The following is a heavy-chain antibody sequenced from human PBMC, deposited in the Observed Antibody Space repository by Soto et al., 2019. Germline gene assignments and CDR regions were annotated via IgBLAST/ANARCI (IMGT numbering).Heavy chain of an antibody. V-gene: IGHV2-5*02. CDR3: AHIVVAGLGYYFDY. CDR2: IYWDDDK. J-gene: IGHJ4*02. CDR1: GFSLSSTRMA. Sequence: QITLKESGPTLVKPTQTLTLTCTFSGFSLSSTRMAVGWIRQPPGKALEWLALIYWDDDKRYSPFLKSRLTIXXXTXQNQVVLTISYMDPVDTARYYCAHIVVAGLGYYFDYWGQGTLVTVSS. D-gene: IGHD6-19*01.